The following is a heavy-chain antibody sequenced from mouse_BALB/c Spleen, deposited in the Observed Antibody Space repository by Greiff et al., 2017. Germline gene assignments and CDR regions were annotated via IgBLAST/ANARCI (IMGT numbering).Heavy chain of an antibody. Sequence: QVQLQHSGAELVRPGTSVKVSCKASGYAFTNYLIEWVKQRPGQGLEWIGVINPGSGGTNYNEKFKGKATLTADKSSSTAYMQLSSLTSDDSAVYFCARDGNYYYAMDYWGQGTSVTVSS. D-gene: IGHD2-1*01. V-gene: IGHV1-54*01. CDR3: ARDGNYYYAMDY. J-gene: IGHJ4*01. CDR1: GYAFTNYL. CDR2: INPGSGGT.